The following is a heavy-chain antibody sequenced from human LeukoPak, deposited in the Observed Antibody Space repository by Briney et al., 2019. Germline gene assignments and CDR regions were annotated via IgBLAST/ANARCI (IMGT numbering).Heavy chain of an antibody. V-gene: IGHV3-48*03. D-gene: IGHD6-19*01. J-gene: IGHJ4*02. CDR3: AKSFRGGRGSSGWYMIGGDFFDY. CDR1: GFTFRTYE. Sequence: GGSLRLSCVTSGFTFRTYEMNWVRQAPGKGLEWVSYISNSDSNSDSTIKYADSVKGRFTISRDNSKNSLYPQMNSLRAEDTAVYYCAKSFRGGRGSSGWYMIGGDFFDYWGQGTLVTVSS. CDR2: ISNSDSNSDSTI.